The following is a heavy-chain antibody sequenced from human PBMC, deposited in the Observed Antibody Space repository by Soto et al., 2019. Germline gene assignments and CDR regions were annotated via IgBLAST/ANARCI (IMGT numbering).Heavy chain of an antibody. V-gene: IGHV5-51*01. CDR1: GYRFTTYW. CDR3: ARQAYQYDTNCIGY. D-gene: IGHD2-8*01. Sequence: GESLKSSCKGSGYRFTTYWIGWVRQMPGKGLEWMGLIYPGDSNTRFSPSFQGQVTIPDDMSISTAYLQWSSLGVSDTAMYYCARQAYQYDTNCIGYWGQGTLVTVSS. J-gene: IGHJ4*02. CDR2: IYPGDSNT.